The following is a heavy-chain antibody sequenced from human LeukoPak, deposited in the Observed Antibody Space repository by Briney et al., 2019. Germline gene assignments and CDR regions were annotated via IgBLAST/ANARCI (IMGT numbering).Heavy chain of an antibody. Sequence: SETLSLTCNVSGGSMRSSSYYWGWIRQSPGKGLEWIGSIYYIGITYYKAALKSRVSISVDTSKNQFSLRLNSVTAADTAVYYCARRLERGAAAELMRGWFDPWGQGTLVTVSS. CDR1: GGSMRSSSYY. D-gene: IGHD6-13*01. J-gene: IGHJ5*02. V-gene: IGHV4-39*01. CDR2: IYYIGIT. CDR3: ARRLERGAAAELMRGWFDP.